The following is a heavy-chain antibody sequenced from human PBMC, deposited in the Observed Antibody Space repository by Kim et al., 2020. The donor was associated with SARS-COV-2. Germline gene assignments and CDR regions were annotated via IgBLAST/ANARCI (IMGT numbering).Heavy chain of an antibody. CDR3: ARDSKGYKPLVYFDY. V-gene: IGHV1-18*01. D-gene: IGHD1-20*01. J-gene: IGHJ4*02. Sequence: QKLQGRVTMTTDTSSATAYMELRSLRSDDTAVYYCARDSKGYKPLVYFDYWGQGTLVTVSS.